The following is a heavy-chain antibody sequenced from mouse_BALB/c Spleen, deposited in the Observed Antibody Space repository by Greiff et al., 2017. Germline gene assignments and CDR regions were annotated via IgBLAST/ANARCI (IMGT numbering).Heavy chain of an antibody. CDR1: GYTFTSYV. CDR3: ARKAYDGSSWYLDV. CDR2: INPYNDGT. Sequence: EVQLQQSGPELVKPGASVKMSCKASGYTFTSYVMHWVKQKPGQGLEWIGYINPYNDGTKYNEKFKGKATLTSDKSSSTAYMELSSLTSEDSAVYYGARKAYDGSSWYLDVWGAGTTVTVSS. V-gene: IGHV1-14*01. D-gene: IGHD1-1*01. J-gene: IGHJ1*01.